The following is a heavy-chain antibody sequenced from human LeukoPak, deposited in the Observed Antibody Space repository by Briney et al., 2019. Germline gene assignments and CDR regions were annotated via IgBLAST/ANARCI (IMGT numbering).Heavy chain of an antibody. V-gene: IGHV4-59*08. J-gene: IGHJ5*02. Sequence: SETLFLTCTVSGGSISSYYWSWIRQPPGKGLEWIGYILDSGSTNYNPSLNSRASISVDTSTNQFSLKLSSVTAADTAVYYCALRGLVRGFDPWGQGTLVTVSS. CDR1: GGSISSYY. CDR3: ALRGLVRGFDP. CDR2: ILDSGST. D-gene: IGHD2-2*01.